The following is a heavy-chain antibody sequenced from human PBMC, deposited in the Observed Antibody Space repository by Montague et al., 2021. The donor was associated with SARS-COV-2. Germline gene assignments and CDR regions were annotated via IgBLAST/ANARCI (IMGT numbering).Heavy chain of an antibody. CDR2: TYYRSKWYN. D-gene: IGHD1-26*01. CDR1: RDSVSRNSAA. Sequence: CAISRDSVSRNSAAWNWIRQSPSRGLEWLGRTYYRSKWYNDYAVSVKSRITINPDTSKNQISLQLNSVTPEDTAMYYCARTSASSDYWGQGTLVAVSS. CDR3: ARTSASSDY. J-gene: IGHJ4*02. V-gene: IGHV6-1*01.